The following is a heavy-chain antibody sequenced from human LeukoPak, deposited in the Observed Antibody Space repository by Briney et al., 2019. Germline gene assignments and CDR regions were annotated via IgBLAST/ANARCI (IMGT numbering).Heavy chain of an antibody. CDR2: MNPNSGNT. Sequence: AASVKVSCKASGYTFTSYDINWVRQATGQGLEWMGWMNPNSGNTGYAQKFQSRVTITRNTSISTAYMELSSLRSEDTAVYYCARGQYYYGSGSGDYFDYWGQGTLVTVSS. J-gene: IGHJ4*02. V-gene: IGHV1-8*03. D-gene: IGHD3-10*01. CDR1: GYTFTSYD. CDR3: ARGQYYYGSGSGDYFDY.